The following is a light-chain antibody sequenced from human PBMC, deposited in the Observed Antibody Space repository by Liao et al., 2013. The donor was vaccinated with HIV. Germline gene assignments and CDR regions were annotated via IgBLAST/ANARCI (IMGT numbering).Light chain of an antibody. J-gene: IGLJ3*02. CDR1: YIGSKS. V-gene: IGLV3-21*01. CDR2: YDN. Sequence: SYVLTQPPSVSVAPGKTARITCGGNYIGSKSVHWHQQKPGQAPVLVIYYDNDRPSGIPERFSGSNSGNTATLTITRVEAGDEADYYCQVWESSGDHWVFGGGTKLTVL. CDR3: QVWESSGDHWV.